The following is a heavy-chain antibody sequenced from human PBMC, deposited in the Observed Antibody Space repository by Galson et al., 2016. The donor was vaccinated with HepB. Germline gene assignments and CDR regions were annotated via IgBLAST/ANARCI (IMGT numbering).Heavy chain of an antibody. V-gene: IGHV3-43*02. Sequence: SLRLSCAASGFTFNDCAMYWVRQVRGRTLEWVSLISRDGSTYYADSVKGRFTITRDNRKNSLYLQMNALRTEDTALYFCAKAPYRVFSDRTGFYLPFDSWGQGALVTVSS. J-gene: IGHJ4*02. D-gene: IGHD3-16*02. CDR3: AKAPYRVFSDRTGFYLPFDS. CDR2: ISRDGST. CDR1: GFTFNDCA.